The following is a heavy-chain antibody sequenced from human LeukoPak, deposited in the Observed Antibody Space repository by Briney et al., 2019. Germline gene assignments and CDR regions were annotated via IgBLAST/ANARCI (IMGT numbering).Heavy chain of an antibody. CDR2: ISYDGSNK. D-gene: IGHD4-17*01. J-gene: IGHJ4*02. CDR3: ASGLRNFDY. V-gene: IGHV3-30-3*01. CDR1: GFTFSSYA. Sequence: GRSLRLSCAASGFTFSSYAMHWVRQAPGKGLEWVAVISYDGSNKYYADSVKGRFTISRDNSKNTLYLQMNSLRAEDTAVYYCASGLRNFDYWGQGTLVTVSS.